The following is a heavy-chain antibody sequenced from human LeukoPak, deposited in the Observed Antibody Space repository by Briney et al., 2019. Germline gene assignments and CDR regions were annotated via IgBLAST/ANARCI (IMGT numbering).Heavy chain of an antibody. J-gene: IGHJ4*02. CDR1: GFTFDNYA. CDR2: ISFDGNQK. V-gene: IGHV3-30-3*01. CDR3: AREGSIVARTDY. Sequence: GRSLRLSCEASGFTFDNYAMHWVRQAPGRRLEWVAVISFDGNQKYYPDSVKGRFTISRDNSKNTLYLQMNGLKTEDTAVYYCAREGSIVARTDYWGQGALVIVSS. D-gene: IGHD3-16*02.